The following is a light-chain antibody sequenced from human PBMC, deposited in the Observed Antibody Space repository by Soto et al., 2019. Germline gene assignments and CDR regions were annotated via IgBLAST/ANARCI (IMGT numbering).Light chain of an antibody. V-gene: IGKV1-5*03. CDR3: QHYNSYSEA. CDR1: QTISSW. CDR2: MAS. Sequence: DIQMTQSPSTLSGSVGDRVTITCRAGQTISSWLAWYQQKPGKAPKLLIYMASTLKSVVPSRFSGSGSGTEFTLTISSLQPDDFAPYYCQHYNSYSEAFGQATKV. J-gene: IGKJ1*01.